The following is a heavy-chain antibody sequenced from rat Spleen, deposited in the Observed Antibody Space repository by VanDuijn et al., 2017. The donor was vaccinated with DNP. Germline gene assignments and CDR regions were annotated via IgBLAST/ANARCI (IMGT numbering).Heavy chain of an antibody. D-gene: IGHD1-12*03. CDR2: ISYDGTDT. Sequence: EVQLVESGGGLVQPGRSLKLSCAASGFVFSDYNMAWVRQAPKKGLEWVSTISYDGTDTYYRDSVKGRFTISRDNAENTLYLQMGSLRSEDTASCYCVRLGYYGYDHFDYWGQGVMVTVSS. V-gene: IGHV5-7*01. CDR3: VRLGYYGYDHFDY. CDR1: GFVFSDYN. J-gene: IGHJ2*01.